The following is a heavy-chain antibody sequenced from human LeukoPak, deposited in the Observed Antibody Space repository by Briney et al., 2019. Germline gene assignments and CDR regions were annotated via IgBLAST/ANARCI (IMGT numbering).Heavy chain of an antibody. D-gene: IGHD3-3*01. CDR1: GFTFRSYS. Sequence: GGSLRLSCAASGFTFRSYSMNWVRQAPGKGLEWVSSISSGSSYIDYADSGTGRFTISRDNAKISLYLQMNSLRAEDTAVYYCARVFTIFGVPYYFDYWGQGTLVTVSS. J-gene: IGHJ4*02. CDR3: ARVFTIFGVPYYFDY. V-gene: IGHV3-21*01. CDR2: ISSGSSYI.